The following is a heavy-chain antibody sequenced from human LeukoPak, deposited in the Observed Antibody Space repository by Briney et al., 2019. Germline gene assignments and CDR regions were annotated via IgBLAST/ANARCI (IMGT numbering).Heavy chain of an antibody. Sequence: SETLSLTCTVSGGSISSYYWSWIRQPPGKGLEWIGYIYYSGSTNYNPSLKSRVTISVDTSKNQFSLKLSSVTAADTAVYYCARDSSLYCSSTSCPDYFDYWXQGTLVTVSS. V-gene: IGHV4-59*12. CDR1: GGSISSYY. D-gene: IGHD2-2*01. CDR2: IYYSGST. CDR3: ARDSSLYCSSTSCPDYFDY. J-gene: IGHJ4*02.